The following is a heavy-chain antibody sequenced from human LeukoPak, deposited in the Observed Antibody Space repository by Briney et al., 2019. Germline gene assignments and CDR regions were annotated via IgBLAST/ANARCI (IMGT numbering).Heavy chain of an antibody. D-gene: IGHD3-10*01. Sequence: PSETLSLTCAVYGGSFSGYYWSWIRQPPGKGLEWIGEINHSGSTNYNPSLKSRVTISVDTSKNQFSLKLSSVTAADTAVYYCARASPSGSYHDYWGQGTLVTVSS. CDR1: GGSFSGYY. V-gene: IGHV4-34*01. J-gene: IGHJ4*02. CDR2: INHSGST. CDR3: ARASPSGSYHDY.